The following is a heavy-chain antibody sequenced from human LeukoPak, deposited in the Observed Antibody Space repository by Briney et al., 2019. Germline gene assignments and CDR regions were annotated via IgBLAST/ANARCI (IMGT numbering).Heavy chain of an antibody. D-gene: IGHD2/OR15-2a*01. CDR1: GFIFSGYW. V-gene: IGHV3-74*01. J-gene: IGHJ3*01. CDR2: INSDGSSI. CDR3: ARAQYLADDVFDV. Sequence: GGSLRLSCAAPGFIFSGYWMHWVRQGPGKGLVWVSRINSDGSSISYADSVKGRFTVSRDNAKNTVDLQMNSLRVEDTAMYFCARAQYLADDVFDVWGQGTVVTVSS.